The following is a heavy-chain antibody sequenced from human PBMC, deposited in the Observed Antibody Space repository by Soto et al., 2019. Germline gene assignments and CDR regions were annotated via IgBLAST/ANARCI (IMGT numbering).Heavy chain of an antibody. Sequence: EVQLLESGGGLVQPGGSLRLSCAASGFTFSGYAMSWVRQAPGKGLEWVSTISGSGDFTHYADSVKGRFTISRDNSKNTLYLQINSLRAENTAVYYCAKAESRYFAWLLSTADYYYMDVWGKGTTVTVSS. J-gene: IGHJ6*03. CDR1: GFTFSGYA. V-gene: IGHV3-23*01. D-gene: IGHD3-9*01. CDR2: ISGSGDFT. CDR3: AKAESRYFAWLLSTADYYYMDV.